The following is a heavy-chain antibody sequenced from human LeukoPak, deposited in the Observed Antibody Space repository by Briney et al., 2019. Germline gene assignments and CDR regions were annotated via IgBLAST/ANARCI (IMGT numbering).Heavy chain of an antibody. CDR1: GFTFSSYA. Sequence: GGSLRLSCAASGFTFSSYAMSWVRQAPGKGLEWVSLISWDGGSTYYADSVKGRFTISRDNSKNSLYLQMNSLRTEDTALYYCAKGGDVGATPLDYWGQGTLVTVSS. D-gene: IGHD1-26*01. V-gene: IGHV3-43*01. CDR2: ISWDGGST. J-gene: IGHJ4*02. CDR3: AKGGDVGATPLDY.